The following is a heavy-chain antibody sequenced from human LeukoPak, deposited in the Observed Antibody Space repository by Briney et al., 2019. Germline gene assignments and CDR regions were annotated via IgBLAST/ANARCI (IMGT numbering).Heavy chain of an antibody. Sequence: PGGSLRLSCAASGFTFSSYSMNWVRQAPGKGREWVSSISSRSSYIYYADSGKGRFTISRDNAKNSLYLQMNSLRAEDTAVYYCAGGDSSSWYVWGQGTLVTVSS. CDR3: AGGDSSSWYV. J-gene: IGHJ4*02. D-gene: IGHD6-13*01. V-gene: IGHV3-21*01. CDR1: GFTFSSYS. CDR2: ISSRSSYI.